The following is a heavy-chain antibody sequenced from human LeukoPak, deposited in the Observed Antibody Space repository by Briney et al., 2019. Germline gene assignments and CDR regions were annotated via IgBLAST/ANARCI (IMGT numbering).Heavy chain of an antibody. Sequence: AGGSLRLSCAASGFTFSSYSMNWVRQAPGKGLEWVSSISSSSSYIYYADSVKGRFTISRDNAKNSLYLQMNSLRAEDTAVYYCARGGTYCSSTSSYSPSDYWGQGTLVTVPS. CDR3: ARGGTYCSSTSSYSPSDY. V-gene: IGHV3-21*01. CDR1: GFTFSSYS. J-gene: IGHJ4*02. D-gene: IGHD2-2*01. CDR2: ISSSSSYI.